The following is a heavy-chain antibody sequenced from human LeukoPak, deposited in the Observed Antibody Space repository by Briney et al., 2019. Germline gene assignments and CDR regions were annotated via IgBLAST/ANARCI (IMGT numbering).Heavy chain of an antibody. Sequence: GGSLRLSCAASGFTFSSYSMNWVRQAPGKGLEWVSSISRGSSNDYYTNSVKGRFTISRDNAKNSLYLQMNSLRAQDTAVYYCERETIVVDSGGTFDYWGQGTLVTVSS. CDR2: ISRGSSND. V-gene: IGHV3-21*01. D-gene: IGHD3-22*01. CDR1: GFTFSSYS. J-gene: IGHJ4*02. CDR3: ERETIVVDSGGTFDY.